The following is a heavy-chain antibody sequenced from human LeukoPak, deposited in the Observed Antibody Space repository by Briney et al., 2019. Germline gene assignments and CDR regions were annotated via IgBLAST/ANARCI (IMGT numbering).Heavy chain of an antibody. CDR2: ISYSGST. D-gene: IGHD2-21*02. V-gene: IGHV4-59*08. CDR1: GGSISSYY. J-gene: IGHJ4*02. Sequence: SETLSLTCTVSGGSISSYYWSWIRQPPGKGLEWIGYISYSGSTNYNPSLRSRVTISVGKSKNQFSLKLSSVTAADTAVYYCARHGDGYSFDYWGQGTLVTVSS. CDR3: ARHGDGYSFDY.